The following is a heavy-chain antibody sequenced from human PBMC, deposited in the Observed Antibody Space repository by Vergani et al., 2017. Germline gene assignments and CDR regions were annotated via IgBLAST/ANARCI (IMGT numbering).Heavy chain of an antibody. Sequence: QVQLVQSGAEVKKPGASVKVSCKASGYTFTSYDINWVRQATGQGLEWMGWMNPNSGNTGYAKKFQGRVTMTRNTSISTAYMELSSLRSEDTAVYYCARGRILRFFEWLSKYYYYYYMDVWGKGTTVTVSS. CDR1: GYTFTSYD. CDR3: ARGRILRFFEWLSKYYYYYYMDV. J-gene: IGHJ6*03. D-gene: IGHD3-3*01. CDR2: MNPNSGNT. V-gene: IGHV1-8*01.